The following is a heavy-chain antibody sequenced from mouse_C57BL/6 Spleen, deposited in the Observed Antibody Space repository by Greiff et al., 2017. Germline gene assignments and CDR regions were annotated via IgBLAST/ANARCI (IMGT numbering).Heavy chain of an antibody. Sequence: EVKVVESEGGLVQPGSSMKLSCTASGFTFSDYYMAWVRQVPEKGLEWVANINYDGSSTYYLDSLKSRFIISRDNAKNILYLQMSSLQSEDTATYYCAIDRGVITTVVDWYFDVWGTGTTVTVSS. J-gene: IGHJ1*03. CDR3: AIDRGVITTVVDWYFDV. CDR1: GFTFSDYY. V-gene: IGHV5-16*01. CDR2: INYDGSST. D-gene: IGHD1-1*01.